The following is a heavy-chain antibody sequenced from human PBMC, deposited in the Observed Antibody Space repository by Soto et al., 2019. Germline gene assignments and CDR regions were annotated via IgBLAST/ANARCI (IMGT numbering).Heavy chain of an antibody. D-gene: IGHD3-9*01. J-gene: IGHJ3*02. V-gene: IGHV4-4*02. CDR3: ARVQDYDILPGYYSGEAFDI. Sequence: QVQLQESGPGLVKPSGTLSLTCAVSSGSISSSNWWSWVRQPPGKGLEWIGEIYHSGSTNYNPPLKSRVTISVDKSKNRFSLKLSSVTAADTAVYYCARVQDYDILPGYYSGEAFDIWGQGTMVTVSS. CDR1: SGSISSSNW. CDR2: IYHSGST.